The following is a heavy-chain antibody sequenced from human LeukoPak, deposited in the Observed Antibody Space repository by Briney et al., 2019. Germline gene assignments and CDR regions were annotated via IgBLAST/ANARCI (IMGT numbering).Heavy chain of an antibody. D-gene: IGHD1-26*01. CDR3: ARADSGSYPLDY. CDR1: GGTFSSYA. V-gene: IGHV1-69*05. Sequence: SVKVSCKASGGTFSSYAISWVRQAPGQGLEWMGGIIPILGTANYAQKFQGRVTITTDESTSTAYMELSNLRSEDTAVYYCARADSGSYPLDYWGQGTLVTVSS. J-gene: IGHJ4*02. CDR2: IIPILGTA.